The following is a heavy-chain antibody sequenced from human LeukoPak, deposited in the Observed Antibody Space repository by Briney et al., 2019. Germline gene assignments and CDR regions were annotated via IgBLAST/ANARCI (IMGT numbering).Heavy chain of an antibody. Sequence: GGPLRLSCRGSGFTFSDYVIHWVRQVPGKGLEGVAVISFDGKIETYADSVKRRFTISKDFSTNTLYLDMNTVRPDDTAVYYCALYGAYFAFWGHGTLVTVSS. J-gene: IGHJ4*01. CDR1: GFTFSDYV. D-gene: IGHD4-17*01. V-gene: IGHV3-30*03. CDR2: ISFDGKIE. CDR3: ALYGAYFAF.